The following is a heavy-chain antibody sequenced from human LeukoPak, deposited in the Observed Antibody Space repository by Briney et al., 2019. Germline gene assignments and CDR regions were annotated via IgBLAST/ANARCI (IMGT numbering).Heavy chain of an antibody. CDR2: IYYSGST. D-gene: IGHD3-22*01. CDR3: ARGGYYYDSSGYYHNWFDP. V-gene: IGHV4-31*03. J-gene: IGHJ5*02. CDR1: GGSISSGGYY. Sequence: SQTLSLTCTVSGGSISSGGYYWSRIRQHPGKGLEWIGYIYYSGSTYYNPSLKSRVTISVDTSKNQFSLKLSSVTAADTAVYYCARGGYYYDSSGYYHNWFDPWGQGTLVTVSS.